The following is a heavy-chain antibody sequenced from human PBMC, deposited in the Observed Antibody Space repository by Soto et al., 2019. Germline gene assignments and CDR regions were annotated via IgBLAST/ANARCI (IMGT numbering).Heavy chain of an antibody. CDR2: IYYSGST. D-gene: IGHD3-3*01. Sequence: XXTLSLPFTVSGGSIPSYYWSWIRQPPGKGLEWIGYIYYSGSTNYNPSLKSRVTISVDTSKNQFSLKLSSVTAADTAVYYCARSGLDFFDPWGQGTLVTVSS. J-gene: IGHJ5*02. V-gene: IGHV4-59*01. CDR3: ARSGLDFFDP. CDR1: GGSIPSYY.